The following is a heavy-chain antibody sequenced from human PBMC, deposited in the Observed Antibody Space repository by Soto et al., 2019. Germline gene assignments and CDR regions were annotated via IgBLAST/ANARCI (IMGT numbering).Heavy chain of an antibody. CDR3: ARGDWGQYYYYMDV. D-gene: IGHD7-27*01. J-gene: IGHJ6*03. CDR1: GFTVSSNY. V-gene: IGHV3-53*04. CDR2: IYSGGST. Sequence: EVQLVESGGGLVRPGGSLRLSCAASGFTVSSNYMSWVRQAPGKGLEWVSVIYSGGSTYYADSVKGRFTISRHNSKNTLYLQMNSLRAEDTAVYYCARGDWGQYYYYMDVWGKGTTVTVSS.